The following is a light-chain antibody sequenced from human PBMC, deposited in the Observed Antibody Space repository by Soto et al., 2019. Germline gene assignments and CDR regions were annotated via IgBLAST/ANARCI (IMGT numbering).Light chain of an antibody. V-gene: IGKV3-20*01. CDR3: QQYGISPWT. CDR1: QSVSSSY. Sequence: PGARAPLSCRASQSVSSSYLAWYQQKPGQAPRLLIYGASSRATGIPDRSSVSGSETDFTLTISRLEPEDFAVYYCQQYGISPWTFGQGTKVDIK. CDR2: GAS. J-gene: IGKJ1*01.